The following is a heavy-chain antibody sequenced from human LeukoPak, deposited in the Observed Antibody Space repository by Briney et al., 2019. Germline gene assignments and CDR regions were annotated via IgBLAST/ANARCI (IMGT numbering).Heavy chain of an antibody. J-gene: IGHJ4*02. V-gene: IGHV1-2*02. CDR2: INANSGGT. Sequence: ASVEVSCKASGHTFTGYYMLWVRQAPGHGLEWMGWINANSGGTNYAQKFQGRVTMTRDTSISTAYMELSRLRSDDTAVYYCAREEQWLGRDYWGQGTLVTVSS. CDR1: GHTFTGYY. D-gene: IGHD6-19*01. CDR3: AREEQWLGRDY.